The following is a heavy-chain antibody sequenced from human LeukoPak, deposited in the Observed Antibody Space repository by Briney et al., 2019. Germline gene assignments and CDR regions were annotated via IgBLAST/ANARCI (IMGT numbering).Heavy chain of an antibody. V-gene: IGHV4-59*01. Sequence: SETLSLTCTVSGGSISSYYWSWIRQPPGKGLEWIGYIYYSESTNYNPSLKSRVTISVDTSKNQFSLKLSSVTAADTAVYYCARGIGRWLQLPYYYYYMDVWGKGTTVTVSS. CDR1: GGSISSYY. D-gene: IGHD5-24*01. J-gene: IGHJ6*03. CDR2: IYYSEST. CDR3: ARGIGRWLQLPYYYYYMDV.